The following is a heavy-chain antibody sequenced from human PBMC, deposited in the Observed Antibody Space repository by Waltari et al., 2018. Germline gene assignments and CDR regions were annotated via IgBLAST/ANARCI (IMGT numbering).Heavy chain of an antibody. V-gene: IGHV3-30*02. D-gene: IGHD4-17*01. CDR2: IRYDGSYK. CDR1: GLTFRTYG. J-gene: IGHJ3*02. Sequence: QVQLVESGGGVVQPGGSLRLSCATSGLTFRTYGMHWVRQTPGKGLGWVAFIRYDGSYKDYADSVKGRFIISRDNSKNTLYFQMNDVRPEDTALYHRAKDGDYTLPGYDAFDIWGRGTMVTVSP. CDR3: AKDGDYTLPGYDAFDI.